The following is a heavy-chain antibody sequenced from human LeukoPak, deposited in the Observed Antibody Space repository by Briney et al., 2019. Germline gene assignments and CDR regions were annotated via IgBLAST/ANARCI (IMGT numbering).Heavy chain of an antibody. V-gene: IGHV3-48*03. CDR1: GFTFSSYE. CDR3: ATLWFGELLGDY. Sequence: GGPLRLSCAASGFTFSSYEMNWVRQAPGKGLEWVSYISSSGSTIYYADSVKGRFTISRDNAKNSLYLQMNSLRAEDTAVYYCATLWFGELLGDYWGQGTLVTVSS. D-gene: IGHD3-10*01. J-gene: IGHJ4*02. CDR2: ISSSGSTI.